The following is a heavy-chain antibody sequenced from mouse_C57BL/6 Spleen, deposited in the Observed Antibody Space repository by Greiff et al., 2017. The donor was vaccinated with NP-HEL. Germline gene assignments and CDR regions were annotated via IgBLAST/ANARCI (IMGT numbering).Heavy chain of an antibody. Sequence: EVKLQESGPGLVKPSQSLSLTCSVTGYSITSGYYWNWIRQFPGTKLEWMGYISYDGSNNYNPSLKNRITITRDTSKNQFFLKLNSVTTEDTATYYCARDDYDVGLYFDVWGTGTTVTVSS. CDR3: ARDDYDVGLYFDV. D-gene: IGHD2-4*01. V-gene: IGHV3-6*01. CDR1: GYSITSGYY. J-gene: IGHJ1*03. CDR2: ISYDGSN.